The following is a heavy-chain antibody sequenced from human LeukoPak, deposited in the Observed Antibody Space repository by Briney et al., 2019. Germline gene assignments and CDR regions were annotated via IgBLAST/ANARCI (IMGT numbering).Heavy chain of an antibody. D-gene: IGHD6-13*01. CDR3: ARFSSAAAGEFDP. Sequence: GASVKVSCKASGYTFTGYYMHWVRQAPGQGLEWMGWINPNSGGTNYAQKFQGRVTMTRDTSISTAYMELSRLRSDDTAVYYCARFSSAAAGEFDPWGQGTLVTVSS. J-gene: IGHJ5*02. CDR2: INPNSGGT. CDR1: GYTFTGYY. V-gene: IGHV1-2*02.